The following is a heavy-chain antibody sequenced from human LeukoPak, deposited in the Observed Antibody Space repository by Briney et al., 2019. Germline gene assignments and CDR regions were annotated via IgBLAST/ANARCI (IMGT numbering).Heavy chain of an antibody. CDR1: GYDFINYG. CDR3: ARGGPFPSSSSSREYYLDY. J-gene: IGHJ4*02. Sequence: ASVKVSCKASGYDFINYGISWVRQAPGQGLEWMGWRSIYNGNTDYKLQGRVAMTTDTSTSTAYMELRSLRSDDTAVYYCARGGPFPSSSSSREYYLDYWGQGTLVTVSS. V-gene: IGHV1-18*01. D-gene: IGHD6-6*01. CDR2: RSIYNGNT.